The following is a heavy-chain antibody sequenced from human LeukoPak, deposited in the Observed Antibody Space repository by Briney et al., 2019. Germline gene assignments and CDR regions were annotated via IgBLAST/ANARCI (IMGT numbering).Heavy chain of an antibody. CDR1: GFTFSSYS. V-gene: IGHV3-48*01. CDR3: AREEVATIIDY. D-gene: IGHD5-12*01. CDR2: ISSSSSTI. Sequence: GGSLRLSCAASGFTFSSYSMNWVRQAPGKWLEWVSYISSSSSTIYYADSVKGRFTISRDNAKNSLYLQMNSLRAEDTAVYYCAREEVATIIDYWGQGTLVTVSS. J-gene: IGHJ4*02.